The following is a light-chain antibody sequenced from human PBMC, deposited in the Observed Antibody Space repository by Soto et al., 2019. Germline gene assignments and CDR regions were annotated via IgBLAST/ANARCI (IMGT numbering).Light chain of an antibody. V-gene: IGKV3-15*01. CDR1: QSVSTN. CDR3: QQYNNRPRT. J-gene: IGKJ1*01. Sequence: EIVMTQSPATLPVSPGERATLSCRASQSVSTNLAWYHQKPGQAPRLLIYGASTRATGIPARFSGSGSGTEFTLTISSLQSEDFAVYYCQQYNNRPRTFGQGTKVDIK. CDR2: GAS.